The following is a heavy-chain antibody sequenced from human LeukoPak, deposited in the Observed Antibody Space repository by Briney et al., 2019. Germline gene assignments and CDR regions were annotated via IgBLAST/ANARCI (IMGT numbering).Heavy chain of an antibody. Sequence: GGSLRLSCAASGFTFSTYWMHWVCQPPGKGLVWVSRINTDGSITSYADSVKGRFTITRENAKNMLYLQMNSLRAEDTAGYYYAREISDYPGFDLWGHGTLVTVSS. CDR2: INTDGSIT. D-gene: IGHD3-16*01. V-gene: IGHV3-74*01. CDR1: GFTFSTYW. J-gene: IGHJ2*01. CDR3: AREISDYPGFDL.